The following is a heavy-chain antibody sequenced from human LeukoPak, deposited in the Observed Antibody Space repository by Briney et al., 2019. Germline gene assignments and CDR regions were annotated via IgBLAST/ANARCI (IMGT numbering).Heavy chain of an antibody. J-gene: IGHJ4*02. CDR2: INSDGSST. D-gene: IGHD2-2*01. CDR3: ARFYCSSTSCLEDY. Sequence: GGSLRLSCAASGFTSSTYWMHWVRQAPGKGLVWVSRINSDGSSTSYAGSVKGRFTISRDNAKNTLYLQMNSLRAEDTAVYYCARFYCSSTSCLEDYWGQGTLVTVSS. CDR1: GFTSSTYW. V-gene: IGHV3-74*01.